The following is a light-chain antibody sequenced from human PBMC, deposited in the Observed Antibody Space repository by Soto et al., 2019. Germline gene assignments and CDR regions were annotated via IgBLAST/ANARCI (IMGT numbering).Light chain of an antibody. CDR3: QSYDTSLRDYV. Sequence: QSVLTQPPSVSGAPGQRVTISCTGSSSNIGAGYDVHWYQQRPGTAPKLLIFSNTNRPSGVPDRFSGSKSGTSASLAITGLQAEDEADYYCQSYDTSLRDYVFGTGTKVTVL. V-gene: IGLV1-40*01. CDR1: SSNIGAGYD. CDR2: SNT. J-gene: IGLJ1*01.